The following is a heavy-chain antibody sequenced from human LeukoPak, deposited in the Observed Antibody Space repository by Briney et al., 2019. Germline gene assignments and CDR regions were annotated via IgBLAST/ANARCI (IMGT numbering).Heavy chain of an antibody. CDR1: GFTFSSYD. CDR2: IGTAGDT. Sequence: PGGSLRLSCAASGFTFSSYDMHWVRQATGKGLEWVSAIGTAGDTYYPGSVKGRFTISRDNSKNTLYLQMNSLRAEDTAVYYCAKDPFFGVVIIYYFDYWGQGTLVTVSS. J-gene: IGHJ4*02. D-gene: IGHD3-3*01. CDR3: AKDPFFGVVIIYYFDY. V-gene: IGHV3-13*01.